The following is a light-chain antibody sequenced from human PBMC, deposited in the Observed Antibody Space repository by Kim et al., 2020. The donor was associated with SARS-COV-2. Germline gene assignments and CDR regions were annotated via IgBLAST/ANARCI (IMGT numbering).Light chain of an antibody. V-gene: IGKV3-15*01. J-gene: IGKJ1*01. Sequence: EKVMTQSPAKLSVSPGESASLSCRASHSVSSNLAWYQQKPGQAPRLLIYAASTRATDIPARFTGSGSGTDFTLTVSGLQSEDIAVYYCQQYNNWPWTFGQGTKVDIK. CDR2: AAS. CDR3: QQYNNWPWT. CDR1: HSVSSN.